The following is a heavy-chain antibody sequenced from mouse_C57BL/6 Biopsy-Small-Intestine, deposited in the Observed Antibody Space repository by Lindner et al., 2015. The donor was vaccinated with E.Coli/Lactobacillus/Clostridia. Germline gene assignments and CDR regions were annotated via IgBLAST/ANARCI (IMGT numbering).Heavy chain of an antibody. CDR2: INPNNGGT. CDR1: GYTFTDYN. D-gene: IGHD1-1*01. CDR3: ARKGGYYGSSYNWFAY. Sequence: QLQESGPELVKPGASVKMSCKASGYTFTDYNMHWVKQSHGKSLEWIGYINPNNGGTSYNQKFKGKATLTVNKSSSTAYMELRSLTSEDSAVYYCARKGGYYGSSYNWFAYWGQGTLVTVSA. J-gene: IGHJ3*01. V-gene: IGHV1-22*01.